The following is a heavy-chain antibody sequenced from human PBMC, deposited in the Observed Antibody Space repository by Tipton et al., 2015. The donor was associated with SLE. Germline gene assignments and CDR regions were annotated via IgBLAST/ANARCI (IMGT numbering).Heavy chain of an antibody. CDR3: ARAGSPGDAFDI. J-gene: IGHJ3*02. D-gene: IGHD1-1*01. CDR1: GASISTEGYS. CDR2: IFHTGSA. Sequence: TLSLICVVSGASISTEGYSWSWIRQPPGKGLEWIGYIFHTGSAYYNPSLRSRLTISLDRSNNQFSLKVNSMTAADTAVYYCARAGSPGDAFDIWGQGTMVTVSS. V-gene: IGHV4-30-2*01.